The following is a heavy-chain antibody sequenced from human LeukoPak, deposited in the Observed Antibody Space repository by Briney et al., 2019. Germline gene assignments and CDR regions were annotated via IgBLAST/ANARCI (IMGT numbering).Heavy chain of an antibody. CDR3: ARGDTMNTALATNY. CDR1: GFTFSSYA. Sequence: PGRSLRLSCAASGFTFSSYAMHWVRQAPGKGLEWVAVISYDGSNKYYADSVKGRFTISRDISKNTLYLQLNSLRPEDTAVYYCARGDTMNTALATNYWGQGTLVTVSS. CDR2: ISYDGSNK. V-gene: IGHV3-30*14. J-gene: IGHJ4*02. D-gene: IGHD5-18*01.